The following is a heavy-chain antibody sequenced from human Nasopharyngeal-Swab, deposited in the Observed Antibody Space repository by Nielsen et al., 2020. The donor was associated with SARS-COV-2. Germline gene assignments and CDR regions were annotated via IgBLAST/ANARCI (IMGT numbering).Heavy chain of an antibody. CDR3: AKGDVVLGDAFDF. J-gene: IGHJ3*01. CDR1: GFTFSSYD. D-gene: IGHD2-21*02. Sequence: GGSLTLSCAASGFTFSSYDMHWVRRAPGRGLEWVSAISASGGSTYYRNSVKGRFSIPRDNSKNTLFLQMNSLTVDATALYYCAKGDVVLGDAFDFWGQGTMVTVSS. V-gene: IGHV3-23*01. CDR2: ISASGGST.